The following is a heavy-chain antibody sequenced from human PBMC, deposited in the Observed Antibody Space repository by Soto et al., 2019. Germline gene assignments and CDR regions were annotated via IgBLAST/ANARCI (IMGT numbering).Heavy chain of an antibody. D-gene: IGHD4-17*01. CDR1: GFTFSGYW. Sequence: EVQLVESGGGLVQPGGSLRLSCAVSGFTFSGYWMHWVRQAPGKGLVWVSRINSDGSTTNYADSVKGRFTISRDNAKNTLYLRMDSLRVEDTAVYYCASAKIGDYFQVYWGQGTLVTVSS. V-gene: IGHV3-74*01. CDR3: ASAKIGDYFQVY. CDR2: INSDGSTT. J-gene: IGHJ4*02.